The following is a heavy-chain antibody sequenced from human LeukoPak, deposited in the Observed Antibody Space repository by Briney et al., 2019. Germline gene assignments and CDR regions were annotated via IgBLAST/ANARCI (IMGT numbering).Heavy chain of an antibody. J-gene: IGHJ4*02. V-gene: IGHV3-33*01. CDR3: ARAVGGIVVVPAAPLDY. Sequence: GGSLRLSCAASGFTFSSYGMHWVRQAPGKGLEWGAVIWYDGSNKYYADSVKGRFTISSDNSKNTLYLQMNSLRAEDTAVYYCARAVGGIVVVPAAPLDYWGRGTLVTVSS. CDR2: IWYDGSNK. D-gene: IGHD2-2*01. CDR1: GFTFSSYG.